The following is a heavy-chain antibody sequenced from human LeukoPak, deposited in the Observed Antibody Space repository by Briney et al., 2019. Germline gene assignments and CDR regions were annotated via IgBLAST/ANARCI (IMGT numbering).Heavy chain of an antibody. CDR1: GYRFTNYW. CDR3: ARHGYSGYDYPDY. J-gene: IGHJ4*02. CDR2: IYPDDSDI. D-gene: IGHD5-12*01. Sequence: GESLNISCKASGYRFTNYWIGWVRQMPGKGLEWMGIIYPDDSDIRYSPPFQGQVTISADKSINTAYLQWSSLKASDTAMYYCARHGYSGYDYPDYGGQGTLVTVSS. V-gene: IGHV5-51*01.